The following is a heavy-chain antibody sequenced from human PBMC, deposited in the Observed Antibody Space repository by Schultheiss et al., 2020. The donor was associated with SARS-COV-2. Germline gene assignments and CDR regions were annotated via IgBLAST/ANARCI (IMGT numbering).Heavy chain of an antibody. Sequence: GGSLRLSCAASGFTFSSYGMHWVRQAPGKGLEWVAVISYDGSNKYYADSVKGRFTISRDNSKNTLYLQMNSLRAEDTAVYYCARDRWLYWGQGTLVTVSS. J-gene: IGHJ4*02. CDR3: ARDRWLY. D-gene: IGHD5-12*01. CDR2: ISYDGSNK. CDR1: GFTFSSYG. V-gene: IGHV3-30*03.